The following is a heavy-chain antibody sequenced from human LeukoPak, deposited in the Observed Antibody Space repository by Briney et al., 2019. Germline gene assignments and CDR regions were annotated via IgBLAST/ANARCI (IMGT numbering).Heavy chain of an antibody. CDR2: FDPEDGET. D-gene: IGHD4-23*01. J-gene: IGHJ3*02. CDR3: ARVEIYDYGGNSGAFDI. Sequence: ASVKVSCKVSGYTLTELSMHWVRQAPGKGLEWMGGFDPEDGETIYAQKFQGRVTITADESTSTAYMELSSLRSEDTAVYYCARVEIYDYGGNSGAFDIWGQGTMVTVSS. CDR1: GYTLTELS. V-gene: IGHV1-24*01.